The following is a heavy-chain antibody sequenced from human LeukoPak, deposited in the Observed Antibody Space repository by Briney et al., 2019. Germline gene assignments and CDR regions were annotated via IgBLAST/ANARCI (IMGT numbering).Heavy chain of an antibody. CDR1: GFTFSSYA. D-gene: IGHD2-21*02. Sequence: SGGSLRLSCAASGFTFSSYAMSWVRQAPGKGLEWVSAISGSGGSTYYADSVKGRFTISRHNSKNTLYLQMNSLRAEDTAVYYCARDHRSGGNSRSDAFDIWGQGTMVTVSS. CDR2: ISGSGGST. CDR3: ARDHRSGGNSRSDAFDI. J-gene: IGHJ3*02. V-gene: IGHV3-23*01.